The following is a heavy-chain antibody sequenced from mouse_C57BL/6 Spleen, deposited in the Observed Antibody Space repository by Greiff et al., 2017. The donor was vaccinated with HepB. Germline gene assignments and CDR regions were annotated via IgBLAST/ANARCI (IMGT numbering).Heavy chain of an antibody. CDR3: TYGKNAY. CDR2: IRLKSDNYAT. Sequence: EVQVVESGGGLVQPGGSMKLSCVASGFTFSNYWMNWVRQSPEKGLEWVAQIRLKSDNYATHYAESVKGRFTISRDDSKSSVYLQMNNLRAEDTGIYYCTYGKNAYWGQGTLVTVSA. D-gene: IGHD1-1*01. J-gene: IGHJ3*01. V-gene: IGHV6-3*01. CDR1: GFTFSNYW.